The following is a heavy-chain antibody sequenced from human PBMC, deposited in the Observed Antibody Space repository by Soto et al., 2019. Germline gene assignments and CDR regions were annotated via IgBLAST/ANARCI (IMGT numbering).Heavy chain of an antibody. CDR3: AGGVRLWFGEPSFDY. Sequence: QVQLQQWGAGLLKPSETLSLTCAVYGGSFSGYYWSWIRQPPGKGLEWIGEINHIGSTNYNPSLKSRVTISVDTSKNQFSLKLSSVTAADTAVYYCAGGVRLWFGEPSFDYWGQGTLVTVSS. CDR2: INHIGST. J-gene: IGHJ4*02. CDR1: GGSFSGYY. V-gene: IGHV4-34*01. D-gene: IGHD3-10*01.